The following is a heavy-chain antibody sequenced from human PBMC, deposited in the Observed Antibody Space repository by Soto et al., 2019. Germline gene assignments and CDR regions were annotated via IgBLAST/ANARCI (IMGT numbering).Heavy chain of an antibody. CDR2: IIPIFGTA. D-gene: IGHD1-26*01. Sequence: QVQLVQSGAEVKKPGSSVKVSCKASGGTLSSYAIRWVRQAPGQGLEWMGGIIPIFGTANYAQKFQGRVTITADESTSTAYMELSSLRSEDTAVYYCARGGSYYVRGDDAFDIWGQGTMVTVSS. J-gene: IGHJ3*02. CDR1: GGTLSSYA. V-gene: IGHV1-69*01. CDR3: ARGGSYYVRGDDAFDI.